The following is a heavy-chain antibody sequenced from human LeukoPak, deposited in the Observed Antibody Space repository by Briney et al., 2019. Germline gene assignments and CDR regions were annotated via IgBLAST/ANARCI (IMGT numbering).Heavy chain of an antibody. V-gene: IGHV3-23*01. CDR3: AQRGTVTRGFDY. CDR1: GITFNSYA. Sequence: PGGSLRLSCTASGITFNSYAMSWLRQAPGKGLEWVSGISSSGGNTYYADSAKGRFTVSRDNSKNTLYLQMNSLSAEDTAVYYCAQRGTVTRGFDYWGQGTLVTVSS. CDR2: ISSSGGNT. D-gene: IGHD4-17*01. J-gene: IGHJ4*02.